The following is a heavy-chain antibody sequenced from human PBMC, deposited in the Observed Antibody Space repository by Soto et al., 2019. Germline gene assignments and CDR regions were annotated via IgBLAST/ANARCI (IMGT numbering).Heavy chain of an antibody. CDR1: GYTFTSYD. CDR3: AVPYSSQYYYYGMDV. J-gene: IGHJ6*02. D-gene: IGHD4-4*01. CDR2: MNPNSGNT. Sequence: QVPLVQSGAEVKKPGASVKVSCKASGYTFTSYDINWVRQATGQGLEWMGWMNPNSGNTGYAQKFQGRVTMTRNTSISTAYMELSSLRSEDTAVYYCAVPYSSQYYYYGMDVWGQGTTVTVSS. V-gene: IGHV1-8*01.